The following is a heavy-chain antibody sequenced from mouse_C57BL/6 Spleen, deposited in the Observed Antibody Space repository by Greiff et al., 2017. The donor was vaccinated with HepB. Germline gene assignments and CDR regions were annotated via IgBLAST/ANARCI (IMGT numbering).Heavy chain of an antibody. CDR3: TRDSYSTVYFDY. Sequence: EVQVVESGEGLVKPGGSLKLSCAASGFTFSSYAMSWVRQTPEKRLEWVAYISSGGDYIYYADTVKGRFTISRDNARNTLYLQMSSLKSEDTAMYYCTRDSYSTVYFDYWGQGTTLTVSS. CDR2: ISSGGDYI. CDR1: GFTFSSYA. J-gene: IGHJ2*01. D-gene: IGHD2-5*01. V-gene: IGHV5-9-1*02.